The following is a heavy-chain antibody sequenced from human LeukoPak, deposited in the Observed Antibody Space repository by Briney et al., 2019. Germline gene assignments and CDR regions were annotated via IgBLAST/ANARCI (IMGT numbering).Heavy chain of an antibody. Sequence: PSETLSLTCTVSGGSISSYYWSWIRQPAGKGLEWIGRIYTSGSTNYNPSLKSRVTMSVDTSKNQFSLKLSSVTAADMAVYYCARDLVYGSGYNWFDPWGQGTLVTVSS. J-gene: IGHJ5*02. CDR3: ARDLVYGSGYNWFDP. CDR1: GGSISSYY. V-gene: IGHV4-4*07. CDR2: IYTSGST. D-gene: IGHD3-10*01.